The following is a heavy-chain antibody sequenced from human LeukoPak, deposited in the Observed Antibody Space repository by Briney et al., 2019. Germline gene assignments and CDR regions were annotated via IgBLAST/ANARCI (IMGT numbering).Heavy chain of an antibody. CDR3: VRGVSISSSWYNDL. Sequence: GGSLRLSCAASGFTFSDSYMSWIRQAPGKGLEWVSYISRGGSTTYYADSVKGRFTISRDNAKNSLYLQMNSLRAEDTAVYYCVRGVSISSSWYNDLWGQGTMVTVSS. J-gene: IGHJ3*01. CDR1: GFTFSDSY. V-gene: IGHV3-11*01. CDR2: ISRGGSTT. D-gene: IGHD6-13*01.